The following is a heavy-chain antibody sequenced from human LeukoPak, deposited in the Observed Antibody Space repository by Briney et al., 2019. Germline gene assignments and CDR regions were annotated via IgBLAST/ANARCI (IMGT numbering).Heavy chain of an antibody. CDR3: ATHGGYTSPPHY. Sequence: SQTLTLTCTVSGGSISSYYWSWIRQPPGKGLEWIGYIYYSGSTNYNPSLKGRVTISIDLSKNQFSLKLSSVAAADTAVYYCATHGGYTSPPHYWGQGTLVTVSS. V-gene: IGHV4-59*08. J-gene: IGHJ4*02. D-gene: IGHD5-18*01. CDR2: IYYSGST. CDR1: GGSISSYY.